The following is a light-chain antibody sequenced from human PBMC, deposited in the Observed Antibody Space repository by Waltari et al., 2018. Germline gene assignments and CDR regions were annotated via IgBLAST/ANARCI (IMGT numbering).Light chain of an antibody. Sequence: DIQLTQAPSSLSASVGDRVTITCGASQSISSYLNWYQQKPGKAPNLLIYAASSLQSGVPSRFSGSGSGTDFTLTINNLQPEDFATYYCQQSYSTPRTFGPGTKVDIK. V-gene: IGKV1-39*01. J-gene: IGKJ3*01. CDR2: AAS. CDR3: QQSYSTPRT. CDR1: QSISSY.